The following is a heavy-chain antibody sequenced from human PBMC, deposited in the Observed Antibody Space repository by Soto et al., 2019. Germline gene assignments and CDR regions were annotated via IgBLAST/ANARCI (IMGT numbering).Heavy chain of an antibody. CDR2: ISAYNGNT. CDR3: ASFFNSGSYPTYYYYGMDV. V-gene: IGHV1-18*01. Sequence: QVQLVQSGAEVKKPGASVKVSCKASGYTFTSYGISWVRQAPGQGLEWMGWISAYNGNTNYAQKLQGRVTMTTDTSTSTADMELRSMISDDTAVYYCASFFNSGSYPTYYYYGMDVWGQGTTVTVSS. D-gene: IGHD1-26*01. J-gene: IGHJ6*02. CDR1: GYTFTSYG.